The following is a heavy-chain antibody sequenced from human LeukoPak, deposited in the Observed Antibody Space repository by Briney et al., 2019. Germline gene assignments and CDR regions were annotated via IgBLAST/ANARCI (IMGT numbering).Heavy chain of an antibody. CDR2: IYQTGSA. Sequence: SETLSLTCTVSGGSITGISYYWNWLHQPPGKELEWIGRIYQTGSADYKPSLKSRVTLSVDTTNNQFSLRLSSVTAADTAVYYCVRGLDYLDVWGKGVTVSVSS. V-gene: IGHV4-39*01. CDR1: GGSITGISYY. CDR3: VRGLDYLDV. D-gene: IGHD3/OR15-3a*01. J-gene: IGHJ6*03.